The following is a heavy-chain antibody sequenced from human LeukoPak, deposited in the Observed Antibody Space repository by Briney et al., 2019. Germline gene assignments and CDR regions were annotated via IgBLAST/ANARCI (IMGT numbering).Heavy chain of an antibody. CDR1: GFTFSSYS. CDR2: ISSSSSYI. D-gene: IGHD3-10*01. V-gene: IGHV3-21*01. Sequence: GGSLRLSCAASGFTFSSYSMNWVRQAPGKGLEWVSSISSSSSYIYYADSVKGRFTISRDNAKNSLYLQMNSLRAEDTAVYYCARVPGAYGSGSPARDYWGQGTLVTVSS. CDR3: ARVPGAYGSGSPARDY. J-gene: IGHJ4*02.